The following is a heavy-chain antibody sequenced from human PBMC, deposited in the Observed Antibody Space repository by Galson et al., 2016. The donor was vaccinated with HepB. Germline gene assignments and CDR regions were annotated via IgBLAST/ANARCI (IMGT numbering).Heavy chain of an antibody. CDR2: IYHTGTS. CDR3: ARAAIIPGARMVFDP. V-gene: IGHV4-4*02. Sequence: SETLSLTCAVYGASISDSTWWPWVRQVPGKGLEWIGEIYHTGTSNNNPFLSSRFTLSVDKSRNQFSLNVTSVTAADTAVYYCARAAIIPGARMVFDPWGQGILVTVSS. CDR1: GASISDSTW. J-gene: IGHJ5*02. D-gene: IGHD2-2*01.